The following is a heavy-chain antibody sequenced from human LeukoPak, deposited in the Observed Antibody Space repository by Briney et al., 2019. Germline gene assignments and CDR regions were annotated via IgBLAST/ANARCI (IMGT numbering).Heavy chain of an antibody. Sequence: GGSLRLSCAASGFTFSSYAMSWIRQAPGKGLEWVSAISGSGGSTYYADSVKGRFTISRDNSKNTLYLQMNSLRAEDTAVYYCAKDFGHSGSYDGAFDIWGQGTMVTVSS. J-gene: IGHJ3*02. CDR2: ISGSGGST. D-gene: IGHD1-26*01. CDR1: GFTFSSYA. CDR3: AKDFGHSGSYDGAFDI. V-gene: IGHV3-23*01.